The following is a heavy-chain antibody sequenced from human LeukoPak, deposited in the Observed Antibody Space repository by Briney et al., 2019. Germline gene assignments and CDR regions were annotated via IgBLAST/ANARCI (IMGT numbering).Heavy chain of an antibody. Sequence: SGGSLRLSCAASGFTFSSYGMHWVRQAPGKGLEWVAVISYDGSNKYYADSVKGRFTISRDNSKNTLYLQMNSLRAEDTAVYYCARSTFSGSYSFDYWGQGTLVTVSS. CDR1: GFTFSSYG. CDR3: ARSTFSGSYSFDY. V-gene: IGHV3-30*03. D-gene: IGHD1-26*01. J-gene: IGHJ4*02. CDR2: ISYDGSNK.